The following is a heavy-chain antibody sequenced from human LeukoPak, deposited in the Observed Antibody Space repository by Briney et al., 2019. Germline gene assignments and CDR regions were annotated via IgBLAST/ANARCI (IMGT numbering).Heavy chain of an antibody. CDR3: ARDGPYGSGIEGY. CDR1: GFTFRSYW. V-gene: IGHV3-7*01. D-gene: IGHD3-10*01. J-gene: IGHJ4*02. Sequence: GGSLRLSCAASGFTFRSYWMSWVRRAPGKGLEWVANINQDGTEKYFVDSVKGRFTISRDNAKNSLYLQMNSLRGDDTAVYYCARDGPYGSGIEGYWGQGTLVTVYS. CDR2: INQDGTEK.